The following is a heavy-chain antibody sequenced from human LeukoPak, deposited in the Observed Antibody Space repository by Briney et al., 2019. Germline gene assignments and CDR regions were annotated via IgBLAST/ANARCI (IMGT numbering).Heavy chain of an antibody. CDR2: ISTYYGNT. CDR3: ARDEMTTVVTPADNWFDP. D-gene: IGHD4-23*01. J-gene: IGHJ5*02. CDR1: GYTFSNYG. V-gene: IGHV1-18*01. Sequence: ASVKVSCKPSGYTFSNYGITWVRQAPGQGLEWMGWISTYYGNTNYAQKLQGRVTMTTDTSTSTAYMELRSLRSDDTAVYYCARDEMTTVVTPADNWFDPWGQGTLVTVSS.